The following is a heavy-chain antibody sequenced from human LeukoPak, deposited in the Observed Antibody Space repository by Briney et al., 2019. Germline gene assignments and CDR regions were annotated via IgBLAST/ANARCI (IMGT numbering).Heavy chain of an antibody. J-gene: IGHJ4*02. V-gene: IGHV3-23*01. D-gene: IGHD3-16*02. CDR2: ISGSGGST. CDR3: TRVSDYSYVWGSYRSYYFDY. CDR1: GFTFSSYA. Sequence: GGSLRLSCAASGFTFSSYAMSWVRQAPGKGLEWVSAISGSGGSTYYADSVKGRFTISRDNSKNTLYLQMNSLKTEDTAVYYCTRVSDYSYVWGSYRSYYFDYCGQGTLVTVSS.